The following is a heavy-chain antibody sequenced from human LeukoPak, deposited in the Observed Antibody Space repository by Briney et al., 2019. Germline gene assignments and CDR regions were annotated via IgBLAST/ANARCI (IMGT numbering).Heavy chain of an antibody. CDR2: ITYDGRNK. CDR1: GFTLGTYG. Sequence: GGSLRLSCAASGFTLGTYGMHWVRQAPGKGLEWVAIITYDGRNKYHANSVKGRFSISRDDSKNTLFLQMNSLRAEDTAVYYCAKQKSASNYYYYYSMDLWGQGTTVTVSS. J-gene: IGHJ6*02. CDR3: AKQKSASNYYYYYSMDL. V-gene: IGHV3-30*18. D-gene: IGHD2-15*01.